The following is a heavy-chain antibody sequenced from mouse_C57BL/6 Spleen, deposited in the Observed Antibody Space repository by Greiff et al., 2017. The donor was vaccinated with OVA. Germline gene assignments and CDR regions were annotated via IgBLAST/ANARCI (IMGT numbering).Heavy chain of an antibody. V-gene: IGHV1-66*01. CDR3: ARDYGSSSGDY. CDR1: GYSFTSYY. Sequence: VKLMESGPELVKPGASVKISCKASGYSFTSYYIHWVKQRPGQGLAWIGWIYPGSGNTKYNEKFKGKATLTADTSSSTAYMQLSSLTSEDSAVYYCARDYGSSSGDYWGQGTTLTVSS. CDR2: IYPGSGNT. J-gene: IGHJ2*01. D-gene: IGHD1-1*01.